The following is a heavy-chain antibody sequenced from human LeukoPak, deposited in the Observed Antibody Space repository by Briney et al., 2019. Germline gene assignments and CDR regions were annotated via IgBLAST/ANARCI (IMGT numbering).Heavy chain of an antibody. V-gene: IGHV3-30*04. CDR3: ANLFPGSSGPVN. J-gene: IGHJ4*02. CDR1: GFTFSSYA. CDR2: ISYDGSNK. Sequence: GGSLRLSCAASGFTFSSYAMHWVRQAPGKGLEWVAVISYDGSNKYYADSVKGRFTISRDNSKNTLYLEMNSLRAEDTAVYYCANLFPGSSGPVNWGQGTLVTVSS. D-gene: IGHD6-19*01.